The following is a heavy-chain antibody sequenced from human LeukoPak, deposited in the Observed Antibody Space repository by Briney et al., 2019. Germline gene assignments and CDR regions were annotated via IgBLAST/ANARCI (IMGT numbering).Heavy chain of an antibody. J-gene: IGHJ4*02. CDR1: GFSFSTSW. CDR3: VRDGDDWNDFDH. V-gene: IGHV3-7*01. Sequence: GGSLRLYCAASGFSFSTSWMTWVRQAPGKGLKWVANIRRDGGEIYYMDSVKGRFAISRDNAKNSLYLQMNSLRVEDTAVYYCVRDGDDWNDFDHWGQGTLVTVSS. D-gene: IGHD1-1*01. CDR2: IRRDGGEI.